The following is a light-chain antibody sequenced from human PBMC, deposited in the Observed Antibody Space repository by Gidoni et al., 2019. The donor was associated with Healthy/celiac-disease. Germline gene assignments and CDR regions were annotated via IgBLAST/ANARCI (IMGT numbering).Light chain of an antibody. CDR1: SLRSYY. Sequence: SSELTQDPAVSVALGQTVRITCQGDSLRSYYASWYQQKPGQDPVLVIFGKNNRPSGIPDRFSGSSSGNTASLTITGAQAEDEADYYCNSRDSSGNHYVVFGGGTKLTVL. V-gene: IGLV3-19*01. CDR3: NSRDSSGNHYVV. J-gene: IGLJ2*01. CDR2: GKN.